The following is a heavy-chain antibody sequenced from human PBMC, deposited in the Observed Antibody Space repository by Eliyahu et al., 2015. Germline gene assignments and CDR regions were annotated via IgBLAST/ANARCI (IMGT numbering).Heavy chain of an antibody. J-gene: IGHJ6*02. D-gene: IGHD3-22*01. CDR2: FDPEDGET. CDR3: ATHKHDSSGYHSSYYYYGMDV. V-gene: IGHV1-24*01. Sequence: LEWMGGFDPEDGETIYAQKFQGRVTMTEDTPTDTAYMELSSLRSEDTAVYYCATHKHDSSGYHSSYYYYGMDVWGQGTTVTVSS.